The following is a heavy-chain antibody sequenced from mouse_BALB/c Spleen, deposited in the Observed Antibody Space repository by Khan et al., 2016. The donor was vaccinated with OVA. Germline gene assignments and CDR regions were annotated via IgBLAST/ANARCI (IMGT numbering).Heavy chain of an antibody. CDR2: INYSGNT. Sequence: EVQLQESGPGLVKPSQSLSLTCTVTGYSITSEYAWNWIRQFPGNKLEWMGYINYSGNTRYNPSLKSRTSITRDTSKNQFFLQLSSVTTEDTATYYCAGKDYYDYDPFPNWGQGTLVTVSA. CDR1: GYSITSEYA. J-gene: IGHJ3*01. D-gene: IGHD2-4*01. V-gene: IGHV3-2*02. CDR3: AGKDYYDYDPFPN.